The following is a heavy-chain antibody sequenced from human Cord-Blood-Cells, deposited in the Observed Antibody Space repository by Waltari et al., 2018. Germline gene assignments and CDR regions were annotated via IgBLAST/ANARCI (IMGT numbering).Heavy chain of an antibody. CDR1: GFTFSRYE. CDR3: ARDARGTWYSSSWYDAFDI. CDR2: ISSSGSTI. J-gene: IGHJ3*02. V-gene: IGHV3-48*03. Sequence: GGGLVQPGGSLRLSCAASGFTFSRYEMNWVRQAPGKGLEWVSYISSSGSTIYYADSVKGRFTISRDNAKNSLYLQMNSLRAEDTAVYYCARDARGTWYSSSWYDAFDIWGQGTMVTVSS. D-gene: IGHD6-13*01.